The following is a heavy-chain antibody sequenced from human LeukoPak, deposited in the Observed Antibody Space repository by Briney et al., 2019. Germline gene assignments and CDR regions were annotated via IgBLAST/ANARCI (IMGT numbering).Heavy chain of an antibody. CDR2: INWNGGST. D-gene: IGHD3-22*01. J-gene: IGHJ4*02. CDR1: GFTFDDYG. Sequence: GGSLGLSCAASGFTFDDYGMSWVRQAPGKGLEWVSGINWNGGSTGYADSVKGRFTISRDNAKNSLYLQMNSLRAEDTALYYCARDPLPPYDSSGYYYQTYYFDYWGQGTLVTVSS. V-gene: IGHV3-20*04. CDR3: ARDPLPPYDSSGYYYQTYYFDY.